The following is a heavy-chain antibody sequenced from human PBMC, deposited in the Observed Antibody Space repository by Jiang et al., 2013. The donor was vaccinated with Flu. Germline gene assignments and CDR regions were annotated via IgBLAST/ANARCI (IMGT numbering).Heavy chain of an antibody. D-gene: IGHD3-16*01. CDR3: TRDASYGLGV. CDR1: GDSVSSNIAS. J-gene: IGHJ6*02. Sequence: SQTLSLTCAISGDSVSSNIASWNWIRQSPSRGLEWLARTYYRSKWYYDYAVSVESRVIIKPDTSKNQFSLQFNSVTAEDTAVYYCTRDASYGLGVWGQGTTVIVSS. V-gene: IGHV6-1*01. CDR2: TYYRSKWYY.